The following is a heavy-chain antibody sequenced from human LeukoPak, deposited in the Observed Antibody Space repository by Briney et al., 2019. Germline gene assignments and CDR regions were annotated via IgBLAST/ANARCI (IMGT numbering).Heavy chain of an antibody. CDR1: GGSISSYY. D-gene: IGHD5-18*01. Sequence: PSETLSLTCTVSGGSISSYYWSWIRQPPGKGLEWIGYIYYSGSTNYNPSLKSRVTISVDTSKNQFSLKLSSVTAADTAVYYCASTKYSYGSLRFDYWGQGTLVTVSS. CDR3: ASTKYSYGSLRFDY. CDR2: IYYSGST. J-gene: IGHJ4*02. V-gene: IGHV4-59*01.